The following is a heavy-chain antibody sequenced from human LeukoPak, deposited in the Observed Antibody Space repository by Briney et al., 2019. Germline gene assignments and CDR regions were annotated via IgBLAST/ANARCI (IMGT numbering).Heavy chain of an antibody. J-gene: IGHJ4*02. CDR1: GGTFSSYA. CDR2: IIPILGIA. CDR3: AAFHDYIWGSYRDY. Sequence: SVKVSCKASGGTFSSYAISWVRQAPGQGLEWMGRIIPILGIANYAQKFQGRVTITADKSTSTAYMELSSLRSEDTAVYYCAAFHDYIWGSYRDYWGQGTLVTVSS. D-gene: IGHD3-16*02. V-gene: IGHV1-69*04.